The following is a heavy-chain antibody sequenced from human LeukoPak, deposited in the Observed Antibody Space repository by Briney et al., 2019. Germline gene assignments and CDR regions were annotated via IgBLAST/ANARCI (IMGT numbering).Heavy chain of an antibody. CDR3: TRDPTRSSGGPTGYFDY. V-gene: IGHV3-49*03. D-gene: IGHD6-19*01. Sequence: PGGSLRLSCAASGFTFGDYAMSWFRQAPGKGLEWVGFIRSKAYGGTTEYAASVKGRFTISRDDSKSIAYLQMNSLKTEDTAVYYCTRDPTRSSGGPTGYFDYWGQGTLVTVSS. J-gene: IGHJ4*02. CDR2: IRSKAYGGTT. CDR1: GFTFGDYA.